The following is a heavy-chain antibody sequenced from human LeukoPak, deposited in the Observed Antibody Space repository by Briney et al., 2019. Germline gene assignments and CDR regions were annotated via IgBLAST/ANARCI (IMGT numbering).Heavy chain of an antibody. Sequence: KPSETLSLTCTVSGGSISSNNYYWAWIRQPPGKVLDWIGSIYYSGGTYYNPSLKSRVTISVDTSKNQFSLKLSSLTAADTAVYYCARPSRSGRFDYWGQGTLVTVSS. D-gene: IGHD3-10*01. J-gene: IGHJ4*02. V-gene: IGHV4-39*01. CDR3: ARPSRSGRFDY. CDR2: IYYSGGT. CDR1: GGSISSNNYY.